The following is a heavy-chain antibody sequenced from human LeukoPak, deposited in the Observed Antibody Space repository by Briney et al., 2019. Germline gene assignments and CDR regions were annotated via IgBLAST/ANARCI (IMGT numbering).Heavy chain of an antibody. Sequence: NPGESLKISCKGSGYSFTNYWIGWVRQMPGKGLEWMGIIYPGDSNTRYSPSFQGQVTISADKSITTAYLQWRSLKASDTAMYYCARGPYCSNTNCSSPYYYYYMDVWGKGTTVNAS. CDR2: IYPGDSNT. J-gene: IGHJ6*03. CDR1: GYSFTNYW. D-gene: IGHD2-2*01. CDR3: ARGPYCSNTNCSSPYYYYYMDV. V-gene: IGHV5-51*01.